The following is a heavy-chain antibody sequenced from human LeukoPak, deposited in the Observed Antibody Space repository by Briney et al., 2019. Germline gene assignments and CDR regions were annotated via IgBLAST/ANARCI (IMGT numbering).Heavy chain of an antibody. CDR3: AKDQEWELLLSVPFDY. V-gene: IGHV3-73*01. CDR1: GFTFSGSA. J-gene: IGHJ4*02. Sequence: GGSLRLSCAASGFTFSGSAMHWVRQASGKGLEWVGRIRSKANSYATAYAASVKGRFTISRDNSKNTLYLQMNSLRAEDTAVYYCAKDQEWELLLSVPFDYWGQGTLVTVSS. D-gene: IGHD1-26*01. CDR2: IRSKANSYAT.